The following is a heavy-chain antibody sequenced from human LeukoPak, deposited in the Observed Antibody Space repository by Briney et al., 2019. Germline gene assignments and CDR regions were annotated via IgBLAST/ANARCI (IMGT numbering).Heavy chain of an antibody. V-gene: IGHV1-69*05. D-gene: IGHD5-24*01. J-gene: IGHJ6*03. Sequence: SVKVSCKASGGTFGSYAISWVRQAPGQGREWMGRIIPIFGTANYAQKFQGRVTITTDESTSTAYMELSSLRSEDTAVYYCATTRGSYYYYYMDVWGKGTTVTVSS. CDR3: ATTRGSYYYYYMDV. CDR1: GGTFGSYA. CDR2: IIPIFGTA.